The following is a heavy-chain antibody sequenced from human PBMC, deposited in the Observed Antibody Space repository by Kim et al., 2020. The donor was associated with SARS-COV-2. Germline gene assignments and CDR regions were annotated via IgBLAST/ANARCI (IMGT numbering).Heavy chain of an antibody. V-gene: IGHV1-46*01. J-gene: IGHJ3*02. D-gene: IGHD4-4*01. Sequence: SHAQKFQGRVTMTRDTSTSTVYMELSSLRSEDTAVYYCARDGAVTDAFDIWGQGTMVTVSS. CDR3: ARDGAVTDAFDI.